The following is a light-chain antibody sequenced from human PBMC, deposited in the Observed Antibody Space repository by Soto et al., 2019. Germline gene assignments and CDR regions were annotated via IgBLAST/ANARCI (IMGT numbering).Light chain of an antibody. CDR2: EAS. CDR3: SSYTTSTITFVV. CDR1: SSDVGGYNY. Sequence: QSALTQPASVSGSPGQSITISCTGTSSDVGGYNYVSWYQQHPGEAPKLMIYEASNRPSGVSNRFSGSSSGNTASLTISGLQAEDEADYYCSSYTTSTITFVVFGGGTKLTVL. J-gene: IGLJ2*01. V-gene: IGLV2-14*01.